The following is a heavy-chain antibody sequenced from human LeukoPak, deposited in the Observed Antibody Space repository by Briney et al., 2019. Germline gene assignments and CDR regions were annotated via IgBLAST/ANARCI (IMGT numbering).Heavy chain of an antibody. CDR3: ARMGDSSSWSFDY. Sequence: SETLSLTCAVSGGSFSGHYWNWIRQPPGKGLEWIGEINHGGSTNYNPSLKSRVTISVDTSKNQFSLKLSSVTAADTAVYYCARMGDSSSWSFDYWGQGTLVTVSS. J-gene: IGHJ4*02. CDR2: INHGGST. V-gene: IGHV4-34*01. CDR1: GGSFSGHY. D-gene: IGHD6-13*01.